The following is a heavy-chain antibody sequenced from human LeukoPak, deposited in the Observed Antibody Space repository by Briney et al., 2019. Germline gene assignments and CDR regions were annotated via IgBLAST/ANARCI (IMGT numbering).Heavy chain of an antibody. CDR2: IRYDGSNK. V-gene: IGHV3-30*02. CDR1: GFTFSSYG. CDR3: AKDRDSGWYLDY. D-gene: IGHD6-19*01. J-gene: IGHJ4*02. Sequence: RPGGSLRLSCAASGFTFSSYGMHWVRQAPGKGLEWVAFIRYDGSNKYYADSVKGRFTISRDNSMNTLYLQMNSLRAEDTAVYYCAKDRDSGWYLDYWGQGTLVTGSS.